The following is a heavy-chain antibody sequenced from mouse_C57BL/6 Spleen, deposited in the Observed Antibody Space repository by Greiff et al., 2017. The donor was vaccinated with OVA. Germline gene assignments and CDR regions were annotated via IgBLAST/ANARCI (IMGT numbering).Heavy chain of an antibody. V-gene: IGHV5-6*01. J-gene: IGHJ2*01. Sequence: EVQVVESGGDLVKPGGSLKLSCAASGFTFSSYGMSWVRQTPDKRLEWVATISSGGSYTYYPDSVKGRFTISRDNAKNTLYLQMSSLKSEDTAMYYCARHAARDYFDYWGQGTTLTVSS. CDR1: GFTFSSYG. CDR3: ARHAARDYFDY. CDR2: ISSGGSYT.